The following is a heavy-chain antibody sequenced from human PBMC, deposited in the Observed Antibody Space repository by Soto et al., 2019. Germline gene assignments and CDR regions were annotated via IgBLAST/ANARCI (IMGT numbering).Heavy chain of an antibody. D-gene: IGHD3-10*01. CDR3: ARLMGAYYYGSGSYRAFDI. Sequence: PGESLKISCKGSGYSFTSYWIGWVRQMPGKGLEWMGIIYPGDSDTRYSPSFQGQVTISADKSISTAYLQWSSLKASDTAMYYCARLMGAYYYGSGSYRAFDIWGQGTMVTVS. V-gene: IGHV5-51*01. CDR1: GYSFTSYW. CDR2: IYPGDSDT. J-gene: IGHJ3*02.